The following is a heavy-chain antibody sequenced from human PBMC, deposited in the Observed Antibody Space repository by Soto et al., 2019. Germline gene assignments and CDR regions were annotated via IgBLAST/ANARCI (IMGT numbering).Heavy chain of an antibody. CDR1: GGSISSGSYY. CDR2: ISYSGST. J-gene: IGHJ6*02. V-gene: IGHV4-39*01. CDR3: ARMEHYYDSGGPAEMGV. D-gene: IGHD3-22*01. Sequence: SETLSLTCTVSGGSISSGSYYWGWIRQPPGKGLEWIGSISYSGSTYYNPSLKSRVTISGDTSKNQFSLNLSSVTAADTAVYYCARMEHYYDSGGPAEMGVWGQGTTVTVSS.